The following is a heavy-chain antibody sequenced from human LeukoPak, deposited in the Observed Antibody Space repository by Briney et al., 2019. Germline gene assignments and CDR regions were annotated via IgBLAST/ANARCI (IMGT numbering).Heavy chain of an antibody. CDR3: ARGLSAEAWDP. D-gene: IGHD2-15*01. CDR2: IIPIFGTA. J-gene: IGHJ5*02. CDR1: GGTFSSYA. V-gene: IGHV1-69*05. Sequence: ASVKVSCKASGGTFSSYAISWVRQAPGQGLEWMGGIIPIFGTANYAQKFQGRVTITTDESTSTAYMELSSPRSEDTAVYYCARGLSAEAWDPWGQGTLVTVSS.